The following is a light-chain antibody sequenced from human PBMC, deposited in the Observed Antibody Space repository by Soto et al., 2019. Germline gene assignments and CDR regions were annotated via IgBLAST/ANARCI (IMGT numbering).Light chain of an antibody. CDR2: AAS. CDR3: QQYYSYPPT. V-gene: IGKV1-8*01. CDR1: QGISSD. J-gene: IGKJ2*01. Sequence: AIRMTQSPSSFSASTGDRVTITCRASQGISSDLAWYQQKPGKAPKLLIYAASTLQSGVPSRFSGSGSGTDFTLTISCLQSEDFEPYYWQQYYSYPPTFGQGTKLEIK.